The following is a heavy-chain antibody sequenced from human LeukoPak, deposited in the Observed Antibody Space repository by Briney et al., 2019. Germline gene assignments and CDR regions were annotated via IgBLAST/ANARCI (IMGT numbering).Heavy chain of an antibody. V-gene: IGHV1-69*04. J-gene: IGHJ6*02. CDR3: ARVKSYGGNSDYYYGMDV. Sequence: SVKVSCKASGGTVSSYAISWVRQAPGQGLECMGRIIPILGIANYAQKFQGRVTITADKSTSTAYMELSSLRSEDTAVYYCARVKSYGGNSDYYYGMDVWGQGTTVTVSS. D-gene: IGHD4-23*01. CDR2: IIPILGIA. CDR1: GGTVSSYA.